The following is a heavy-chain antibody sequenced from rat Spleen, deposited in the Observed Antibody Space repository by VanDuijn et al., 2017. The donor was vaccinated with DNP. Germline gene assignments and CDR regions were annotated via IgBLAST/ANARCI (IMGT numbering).Heavy chain of an antibody. Sequence: EVQLQESGSGLVKPSQSLSLTCSVTGYSITSNYWGWIRKFPGNKLEWIGYINSAGTTNYNPSLRSRISITRDTSKNHFFLHLNSVTTEDTATYYCARWTRYFDYWGQGVMVTVSS. V-gene: IGHV3-1*01. CDR1: GYSITSNY. CDR3: ARWTRYFDY. CDR2: INSAGTT. D-gene: IGHD1-7*01. J-gene: IGHJ2*01.